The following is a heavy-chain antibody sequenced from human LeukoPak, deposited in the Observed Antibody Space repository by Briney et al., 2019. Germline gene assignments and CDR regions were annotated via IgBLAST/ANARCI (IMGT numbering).Heavy chain of an antibody. D-gene: IGHD2-2*01. CDR1: GGSISSSSYY. CDR2: IYYSGST. CDR3: ARHRGYCSSTSCHEYNWFDP. J-gene: IGHJ5*02. V-gene: IGHV4-39*01. Sequence: SETLSLTCTVSGGSISSSSYYWGWIRQPPGKGLEWIGSIYYSGSTYYNPSLKSRVTISVDTSKNQFSLELGSVTAADTAVYYCARHRGYCSSTSCHEYNWFDPWGQGTLVTVSS.